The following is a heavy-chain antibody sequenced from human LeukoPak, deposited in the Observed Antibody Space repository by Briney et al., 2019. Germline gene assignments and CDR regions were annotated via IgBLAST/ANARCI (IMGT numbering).Heavy chain of an antibody. J-gene: IGHJ4*02. CDR3: ARHHNWNYDH. CDR2: AYYSGST. V-gene: IGHV4-59*08. Sequence: PSETLSLTCTVSGGSISSYYWSWIRQPPGKGLEWIGYAYYSGSTNYNPPLKSRVTISVDTSKNQFSLRLGSVTAADTAVYYCARHHNWNYDHWGQGTLVTVPS. CDR1: GGSISSYY. D-gene: IGHD1-20*01.